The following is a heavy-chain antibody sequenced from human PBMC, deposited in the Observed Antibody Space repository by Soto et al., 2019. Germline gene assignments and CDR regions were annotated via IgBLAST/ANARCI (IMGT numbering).Heavy chain of an antibody. Sequence: EVQLVETGGGLVQPGGSLRLSCVASGFTFSDYWMHWVRQSPGKGLVWVARLNSDGSSPGYADSVEGRFSISRDNARNTFDLQMNSLRTDDTAVYYCARGYPYYEFWSGYGLFDFWGQGTLVTVSS. V-gene: IGHV3-74*01. CDR1: GFTFSDYW. CDR2: LNSDGSSP. CDR3: ARGYPYYEFWSGYGLFDF. J-gene: IGHJ4*02. D-gene: IGHD3-3*01.